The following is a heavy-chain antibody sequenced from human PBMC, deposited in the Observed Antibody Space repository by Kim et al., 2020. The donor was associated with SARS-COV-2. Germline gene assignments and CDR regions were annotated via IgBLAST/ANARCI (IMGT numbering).Heavy chain of an antibody. J-gene: IGHJ4*02. D-gene: IGHD6-19*01. CDR1: GFTFSSYS. V-gene: IGHV3-48*02. CDR3: ARDGVYPWYSSGWYVPHYFDY. Sequence: GGSLRLSCAASGFTFSSYSMNWVRQAPGKGLEWVSYISSSSSTIYYADSVKGRFTISRDNAKNSLYLQMNSLRDEDTAVYYCARDGVYPWYSSGWYVPHYFDYWGQGTLVTVSS. CDR2: ISSSSSTI.